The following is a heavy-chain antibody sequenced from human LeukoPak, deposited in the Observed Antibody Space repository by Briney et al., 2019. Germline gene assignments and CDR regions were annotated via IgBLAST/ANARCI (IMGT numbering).Heavy chain of an antibody. CDR2: INPSGGST. CDR3: ASGIPATYYYGSGSLC. V-gene: IGHV1-46*01. Sequence: WASVKVSCKASGYTFTSYYMHWVRQAPGQGLEWMGIINPSGGSTSYAQKFQGRVTMTRDTSTSTVYMELSSLRSEDTAVYYCASGIPATYYYGSGSLCWGQGTLVTVSS. J-gene: IGHJ4*02. CDR1: GYTFTSYY. D-gene: IGHD3-10*01.